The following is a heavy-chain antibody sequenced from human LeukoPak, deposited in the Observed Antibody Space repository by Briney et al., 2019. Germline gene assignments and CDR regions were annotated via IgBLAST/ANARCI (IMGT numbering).Heavy chain of an antibody. CDR1: EFTVSSNY. J-gene: IGHJ4*02. CDR2: IYSGGST. D-gene: IGHD3-10*01. CDR3: ARGFGELLEGYYFDY. Sequence: SGGSLRLSCAASEFTVSSNYMSWVRQAPGKGLEWVSVIYSGGSTYYADSVKGRFTISRDNSKNTLYLQMNSLRAEDTAVYYCARGFGELLEGYYFDYWGQGTLVTVSS. V-gene: IGHV3-66*01.